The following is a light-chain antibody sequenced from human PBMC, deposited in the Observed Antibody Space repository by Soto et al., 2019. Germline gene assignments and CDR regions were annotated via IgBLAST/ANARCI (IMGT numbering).Light chain of an antibody. J-gene: IGKJ4*01. V-gene: IGKV1-39*01. CDR3: QQSYSTPLT. Sequence: DIQMIHSQSSLCASVGDRFTITCLASQSISTFLNWYQQKPGKAPKLLIYAASSLQSGVPSRFSGSGSGTDFTLTIISLQPEDFATYYCQQSYSTPLTLGGVTKVDIK. CDR2: AAS. CDR1: QSISTF.